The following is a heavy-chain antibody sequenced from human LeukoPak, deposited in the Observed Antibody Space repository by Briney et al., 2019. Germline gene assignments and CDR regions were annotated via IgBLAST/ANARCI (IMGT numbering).Heavy chain of an antibody. CDR3: ARDQDYDSSGYSLGRYFDL. Sequence: TSETLSLTCTVSGGSISSYYWSWIRQPAGKGLEWIGRIYTSGSTNYNPSLKSRVTMSVDTSKNQFSLKLSSVTAADTAVYYCARDQDYDSSGYSLGRYFDLWGRGTLVTVSS. CDR1: GGSISSYY. V-gene: IGHV4-4*07. CDR2: IYTSGST. D-gene: IGHD3-22*01. J-gene: IGHJ2*01.